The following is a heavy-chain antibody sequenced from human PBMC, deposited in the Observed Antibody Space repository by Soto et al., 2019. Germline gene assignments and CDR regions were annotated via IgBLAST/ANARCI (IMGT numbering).Heavy chain of an antibody. J-gene: IGHJ5*02. D-gene: IGHD6-13*01. V-gene: IGHV3-48*03. Sequence: GGSLRLSCAGSGFIFSNYEMNWVRQAPGKGLEWLSYISSSGSTIYYADSVKGRFTISRDNAENSLYLQMNSLRAEDTAVYYCARDTATPGTRFDPWGRGTPVTVSS. CDR2: ISSSGSTI. CDR1: GFIFSNYE. CDR3: ARDTATPGTRFDP.